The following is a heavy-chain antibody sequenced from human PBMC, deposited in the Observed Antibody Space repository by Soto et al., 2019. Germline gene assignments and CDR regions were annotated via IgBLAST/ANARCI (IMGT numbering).Heavy chain of an antibody. V-gene: IGHV3-11*01. Sequence: QVQLVESGGGLVMPGGSLRLSCAASGFTLSDYYIFWIRQAPGKGLEWVSYISSSGSIINYADSVKGRFTISRDNAKNSLDLRMNSLTAGDTAVYYCAREFCTANSCYSSAFDVWGQGTMGTVSS. CDR1: GFTLSDYY. CDR3: AREFCTANSCYSSAFDV. D-gene: IGHD3-22*01. CDR2: ISSSGSII. J-gene: IGHJ3*01.